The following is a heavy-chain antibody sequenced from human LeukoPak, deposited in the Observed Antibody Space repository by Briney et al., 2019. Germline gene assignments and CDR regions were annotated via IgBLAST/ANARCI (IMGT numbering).Heavy chain of an antibody. J-gene: IGHJ4*02. Sequence: GGSLRLSCAASGFTFSSYSMNWVRQAPGKGLEWVSSISSSSSYIYYADSVKGRFTISRDNAKNSLYLQMNSLRAEDTAVYYCARAESPSYRGTMIVVVITPPDYWGQGTLVTVSS. CDR1: GFTFSSYS. CDR2: ISSSSSYI. CDR3: ARAESPSYRGTMIVVVITPPDY. V-gene: IGHV3-21*01. D-gene: IGHD3-22*01.